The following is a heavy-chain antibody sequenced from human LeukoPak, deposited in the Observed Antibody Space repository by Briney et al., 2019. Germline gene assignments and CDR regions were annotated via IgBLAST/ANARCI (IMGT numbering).Heavy chain of an antibody. J-gene: IGHJ6*03. D-gene: IGHD6-19*01. V-gene: IGHV3-11*01. CDR3: ARIKEQWLAYYYYYMDV. Sequence: GGSLRLSCAASGFTFSDYYMSWIRQAPGKGLEWVSYISSSGSTIYYADSVKGRFTISRDNAKNSLYLQMNSLRAEDTAVYYCARIKEQWLAYYYYYMDVWGKGTTATVSS. CDR2: ISSSGSTI. CDR1: GFTFSDYY.